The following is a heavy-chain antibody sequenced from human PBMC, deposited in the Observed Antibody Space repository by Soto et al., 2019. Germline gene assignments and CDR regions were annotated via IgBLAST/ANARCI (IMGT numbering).Heavy chain of an antibody. CDR3: ARVPPWRRYFDL. CDR2: ISSSSSYT. V-gene: IGHV3-11*06. J-gene: IGHJ2*01. D-gene: IGHD1-1*01. CDR1: GFTFSDYY. Sequence: QVQLVESGGGLVKPGGSLRLSCAASGFTFSDYYMSWIRQAPGKGLEWVSYISSSSSYTNYADSVKGRFTISRDNAKNSLYLQMNRLRAEDTAVYYCARVPPWRRYFDLWGRGTLVAVSS.